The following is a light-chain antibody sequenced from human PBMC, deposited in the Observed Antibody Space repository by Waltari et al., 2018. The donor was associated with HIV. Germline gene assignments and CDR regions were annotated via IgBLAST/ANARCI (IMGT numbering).Light chain of an antibody. Sequence: DIQMPQSPSALSPSVGASVFITFRASESISNYANWYQQKAGQAPKLLIYGGNKLQSGVPSRFSGSGSGTHFTLTINTLQPEDSATYFCQQSFHSHHTFGQGT. CDR3: QQSFHSHHT. CDR2: GGN. V-gene: IGKV1-39*01. J-gene: IGKJ2*01. CDR1: ESISNY.